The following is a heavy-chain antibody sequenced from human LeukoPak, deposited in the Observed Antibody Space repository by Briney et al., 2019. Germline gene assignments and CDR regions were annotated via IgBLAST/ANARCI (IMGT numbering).Heavy chain of an antibody. V-gene: IGHV3-74*01. J-gene: IGHJ4*02. Sequence: GGSLRLSCAASGFTFSSYAMSWVRQAPGKGLMWVSRISSGGSSTNYADSVKGRFTISRDNAKNTLYLQMNSLGAEDTAVYYCAIGDYGQRIQPFDYWGQGTLVTVSS. D-gene: IGHD4-17*01. CDR1: GFTFSSYA. CDR2: ISSGGSST. CDR3: AIGDYGQRIQPFDY.